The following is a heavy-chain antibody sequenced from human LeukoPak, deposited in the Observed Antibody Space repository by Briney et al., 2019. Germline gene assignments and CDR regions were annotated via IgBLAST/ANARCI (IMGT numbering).Heavy chain of an antibody. Sequence: GGSLRLSCAASGFTFSTYSMNWVRQAPGKGLERVSYISSSSSTIYYADSVKGRFTISRDNAKNSLYLQMNSLRAEDTAVYYCAREGGSYPFDFWGQGTLVTVSS. CDR2: ISSSSSTI. V-gene: IGHV3-48*01. D-gene: IGHD1-26*01. J-gene: IGHJ4*02. CDR1: GFTFSTYS. CDR3: AREGGSYPFDF.